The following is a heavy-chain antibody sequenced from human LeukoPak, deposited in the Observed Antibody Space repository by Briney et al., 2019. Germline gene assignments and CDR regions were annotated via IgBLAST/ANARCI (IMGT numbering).Heavy chain of an antibody. CDR1: GGSFSGYY. CDR3: ARAWGNSRYFDY. Sequence: SETLSLTCAVYGGSFSGYYWSWIRQPPGKGLEWIGYIYYSGNTNYSPSLKSRVTISVDTSKNQFSLKLSSVTAADTAVYYCARAWGNSRYFDYWGQGTLVTVSS. J-gene: IGHJ4*02. CDR2: IYYSGNT. D-gene: IGHD4-23*01. V-gene: IGHV4-59*01.